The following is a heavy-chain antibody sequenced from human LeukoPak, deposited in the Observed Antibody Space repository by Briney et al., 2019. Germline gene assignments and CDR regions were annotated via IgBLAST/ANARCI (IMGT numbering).Heavy chain of an antibody. CDR1: GFTFSSYA. Sequence: GGSLRLSCAASGFTFSSYAMSWVRQAPGKGLEWVSAISGSGGSTYYADSVKGRFTISRDNSKNTLYLQMNSLRAEDTAVYYCAKTPGSRLINSGYEYYFDYWGQGTLVTVSS. J-gene: IGHJ4*02. V-gene: IGHV3-23*01. D-gene: IGHD3-22*01. CDR2: ISGSGGST. CDR3: AKTPGSRLINSGYEYYFDY.